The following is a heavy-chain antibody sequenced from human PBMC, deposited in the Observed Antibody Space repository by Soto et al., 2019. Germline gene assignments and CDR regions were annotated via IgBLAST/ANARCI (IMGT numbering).Heavy chain of an antibody. CDR2: MNPNSGNT. CDR3: ARGSRGSWSDFGDLNWFDP. CDR1: GYTFTSYD. V-gene: IGHV1-8*01. Sequence: QVQLVQSGAEVKKPGASVKVSCKASGYTFTSYDINWVRQATGQGLEWMGWMNPNSGNTGYAQKFQGRVTMTRNTSISTAYMELSSLRSEDTAVYYCARGSRGSWSDFGDLNWFDPWGQGTLVTVSS. J-gene: IGHJ5*02. D-gene: IGHD6-13*01.